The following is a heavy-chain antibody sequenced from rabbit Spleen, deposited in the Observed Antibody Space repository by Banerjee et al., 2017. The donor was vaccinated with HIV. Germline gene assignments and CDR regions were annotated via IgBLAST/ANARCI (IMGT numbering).Heavy chain of an antibody. J-gene: IGHJ4*01. V-gene: IGHV1S40*01. CDR1: GVSFSSDYY. Sequence: QSLEESGGGLVQPEGSLTLTCTASGVSFSSDYYICWVRQAPGKGLEWIACIYGGDIHSTAYASWAKGRFTISKTSSTTVTLQMTSLTAADTATYFCVRDIWYFKLWGPGTLVTVS. CDR2: IYGGDIHST. CDR3: VRDIWYFKL.